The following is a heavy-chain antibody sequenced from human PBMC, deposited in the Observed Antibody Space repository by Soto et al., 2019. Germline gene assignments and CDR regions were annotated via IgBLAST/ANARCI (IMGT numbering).Heavy chain of an antibody. CDR3: ARDRLRLGELSLLGYFDY. D-gene: IGHD3-16*02. CDR2: ISYDGSNK. CDR1: GFTFSRHT. V-gene: IGHV3-30*04. Sequence: QVQLEESGGGVVQPGRSLRLSCAASGFTFSRHTMHWVRQAPGKGLEWVASISYDGSNKYYADSVKGRFTISRDNSKNTLSVQMDSLRAEDTAVYYCARDRLRLGELSLLGYFDYWGRGTLVTVSS. J-gene: IGHJ4*02.